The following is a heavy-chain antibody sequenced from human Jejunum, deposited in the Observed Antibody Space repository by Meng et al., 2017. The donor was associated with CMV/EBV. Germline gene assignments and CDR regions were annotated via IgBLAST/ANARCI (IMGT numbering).Heavy chain of an antibody. D-gene: IGHD1-26*01. CDR3: TRDNLSGSYYFDY. J-gene: IGHJ4*02. Sequence: QVQLQESGPGLLKPSELLTLTWTVSGGSINGYYCSWIRQPAGKGLEWIGRIYTSGNTNYNPSLKSRATMSVDTSKNQFSLKLSSVTAAYTAVYYCTRDNLSGSYYFDYWGQGTLVTVSS. CDR2: IYTSGNT. CDR1: GGSINGYY. V-gene: IGHV4-4*07.